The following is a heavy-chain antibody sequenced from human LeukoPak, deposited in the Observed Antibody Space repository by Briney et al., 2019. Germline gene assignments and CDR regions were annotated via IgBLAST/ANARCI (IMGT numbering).Heavy chain of an antibody. CDR2: INHNGNVN. J-gene: IGHJ6*02. V-gene: IGHV3-7*03. D-gene: IGHD3-16*01. Sequence: GGSLRPSCAASGFTFSSYWMNWARQAPGKGLEWVASINHNGNVNYYVDSVKGRFTISRDNAKNSLYLQMSNLRAEDTAVYFCARGGGLDVWGQGATVTVSS. CDR1: GFTFSSYW. CDR3: ARGGGLDV.